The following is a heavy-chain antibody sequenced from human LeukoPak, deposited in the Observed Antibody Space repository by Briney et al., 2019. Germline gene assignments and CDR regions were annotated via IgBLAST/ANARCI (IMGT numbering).Heavy chain of an antibody. D-gene: IGHD3-16*01. CDR2: IHYTGNT. CDR1: GGFISSYY. J-gene: IGHJ6*03. CDR3: ASETSQKGAHYMDV. Sequence: SETLSLTCTVSGGFISSYYWTWIRQPPGKGLEWIGYIHYTGNTNYNRSLRSRVTISVDTSKNQFSLKLSSVTAADTAVYYCASETSQKGAHYMDVWGKGTTVTISS. V-gene: IGHV4-59*01.